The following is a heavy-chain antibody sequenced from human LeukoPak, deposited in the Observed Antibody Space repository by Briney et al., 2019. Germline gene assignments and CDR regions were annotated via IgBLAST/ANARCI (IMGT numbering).Heavy chain of an antibody. CDR3: AKPGGPGIAARGAFDL. CDR2: VSGPGTVT. D-gene: IGHD6-25*01. Sequence: GGSLRLSCAASGFTFSNYALTWVRQTPGKGLEWVSTVSGPGTVTYYADSVKGRFTISRDNSKNTLYLQMDSLGADDTALYYCAKPGGPGIAARGAFDLWGQGTMVTVSS. CDR1: GFTFSNYA. J-gene: IGHJ3*01. V-gene: IGHV3-23*01.